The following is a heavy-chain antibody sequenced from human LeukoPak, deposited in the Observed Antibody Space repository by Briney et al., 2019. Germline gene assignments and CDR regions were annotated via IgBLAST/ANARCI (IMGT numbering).Heavy chain of an antibody. CDR3: AGGQVVLGTTAYSACDS. V-gene: IGHV1-2*02. CDR1: GYSFTDYY. J-gene: IGHJ4*02. CDR2: INPNNGGT. Sequence: ASVKVSCKTSGYSFTDYYMHWVRQAPGQGLEWMGWINPNNGGTNYAWKFQGRVTMTRDTSISTAYMELNRLRFDDTAAYYCAGGQVVLGTTAYSACDSWGQGTLVTVSS. D-gene: IGHD2-15*01.